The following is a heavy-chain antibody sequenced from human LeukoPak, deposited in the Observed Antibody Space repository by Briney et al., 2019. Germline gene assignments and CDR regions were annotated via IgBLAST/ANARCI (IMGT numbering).Heavy chain of an antibody. CDR2: IRSDGSNI. CDR3: TKDRDYMDV. V-gene: IGHV3-30*02. J-gene: IGHJ6*03. CDR1: GFIFSSYG. Sequence: GGSLRLSCATSGFIFSSYGLHWVRQAPGKGLEWVAFIRSDGSNIYYVDSVKGRFTISRDNSKNTLYLQMNSLRAEDTAVYYCTKDRDYMDVWGKGTTVTVSS.